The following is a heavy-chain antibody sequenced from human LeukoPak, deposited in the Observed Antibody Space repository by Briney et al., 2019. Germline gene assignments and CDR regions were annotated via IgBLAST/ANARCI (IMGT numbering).Heavy chain of an antibody. V-gene: IGHV7-4-1*02. CDR1: GYTFTSYA. CDR2: INTNTGNP. J-gene: IGHJ6*02. CDR3: ARVEVELAGTTVLYYYYGMDV. Sequence: ASVKVSCKASGYTFTSYAMNWVRQAPGQGLEWMGWINTNTGNPTYAQGFTGRFVFSLDTSVSTAYLQISSLKAEDTAVYYCARVEVELAGTTVLYYYYGMDVWGQGTTVTVSS. D-gene: IGHD1-7*01.